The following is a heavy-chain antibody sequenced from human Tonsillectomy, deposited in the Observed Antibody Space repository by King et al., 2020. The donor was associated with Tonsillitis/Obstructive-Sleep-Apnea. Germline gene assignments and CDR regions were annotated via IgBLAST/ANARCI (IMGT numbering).Heavy chain of an antibody. D-gene: IGHD6-19*01. Sequence: VQLVESGGGLVQPGRSLRLSCAASGFTFDDYAMHWVRQGPGKGLEWVSGISWNSDSIGYADSVKGRFTISRDNAKNSLYLQMNSLRAEDTAFYYCANESAPRSSGWYLDAFDIWGQGTVVTVSS. J-gene: IGHJ3*02. CDR3: ANESAPRSSGWYLDAFDI. V-gene: IGHV3-9*01. CDR2: ISWNSDSI. CDR1: GFTFDDYA.